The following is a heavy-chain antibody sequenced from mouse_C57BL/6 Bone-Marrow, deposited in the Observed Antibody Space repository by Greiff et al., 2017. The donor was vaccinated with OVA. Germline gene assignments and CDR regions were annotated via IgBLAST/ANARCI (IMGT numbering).Heavy chain of an antibody. D-gene: IGHD2-4*01. CDR1: GYTFTSYW. V-gene: IGHV1-69*01. J-gene: IGHJ4*01. Sequence: QVQLQQPGAELVMPGASVKLSCKASGYTFTSYWMHWVKQRPGQGLEWIGEIDPSDSYTNYNQKFKGKSTLTVDKSSRTASMQLSSLTSADSARYYCARAGGYDDDGGGYCYAIDYWGQGTSVTVSS. CDR3: ARAGGYDDDGGGYCYAIDY. CDR2: IDPSDSYT.